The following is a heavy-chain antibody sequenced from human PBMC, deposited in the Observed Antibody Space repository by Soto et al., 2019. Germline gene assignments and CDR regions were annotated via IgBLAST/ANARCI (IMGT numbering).Heavy chain of an antibody. V-gene: IGHV4-4*07. Sequence: SETLSLTCTVSGGSTSTYYCCWIRQPAGKGLEWIGRIYTSGSTNYNPSLKSRVTMSVDTSKNQFSLKLSSVTAADTAVYYCARGLGVAKDVFDIWGQGTMVT. CDR2: IYTSGST. D-gene: IGHD5-12*01. CDR3: ARGLGVAKDVFDI. J-gene: IGHJ3*02. CDR1: GGSTSTYY.